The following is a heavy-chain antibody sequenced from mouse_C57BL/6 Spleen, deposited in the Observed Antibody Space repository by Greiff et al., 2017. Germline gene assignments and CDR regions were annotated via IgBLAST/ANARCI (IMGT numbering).Heavy chain of an antibody. V-gene: IGHV1-66*01. Sequence: QVQLKQSGPELVKPGASVKISCKASGYSFTSYYIHWVKQRPGQGLEWIGWIYPGSGNTKYNEKFKGKATLTADTTSSTAYMQLSSLTSEDSAVYYCARTFITTVVATCYYAMDYWGQGTSVTVSA. D-gene: IGHD1-1*01. CDR2: IYPGSGNT. J-gene: IGHJ4*01. CDR3: ARTFITTVVATCYYAMDY. CDR1: GYSFTSYY.